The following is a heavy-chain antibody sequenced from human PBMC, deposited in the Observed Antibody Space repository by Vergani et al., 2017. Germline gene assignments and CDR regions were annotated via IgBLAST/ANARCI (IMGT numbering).Heavy chain of an antibody. Sequence: QVQLVESGGGVVQPGRSLRLSCAASGFTFSSYAMHWVRQAPGKGLEWVAVISYDGSNKYYADSVKGRFTISSDNSKNTLYLQMNSLRAEDTAVYYCARAGGSSPNYYCYYMDVWGKGTTVTVSS. CDR3: ARAGGSSPNYYCYYMDV. CDR1: GFTFSSYA. CDR2: ISYDGSNK. V-gene: IGHV3-30*01. D-gene: IGHD6-6*01. J-gene: IGHJ6*03.